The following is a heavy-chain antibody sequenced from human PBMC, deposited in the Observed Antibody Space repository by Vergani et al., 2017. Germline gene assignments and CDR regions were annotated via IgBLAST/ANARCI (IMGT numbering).Heavy chain of an antibody. CDR3: ARGTDYDCWSGYSAGYYFDY. D-gene: IGHD3-3*01. CDR2: IYTSGST. CDR1: GGSISSYY. Sequence: QVQLQESGPGLVKPSETLSLTCTVSGGSISSYYWSWIRQPAGKGLEWIGRIYTSGSTNYNPSLKSRVTISVDTSKNQFSLKLSSVTAADTAVYYCARGTDYDCWSGYSAGYYFDYWGQGTLVTVSS. J-gene: IGHJ4*02. V-gene: IGHV4-4*07.